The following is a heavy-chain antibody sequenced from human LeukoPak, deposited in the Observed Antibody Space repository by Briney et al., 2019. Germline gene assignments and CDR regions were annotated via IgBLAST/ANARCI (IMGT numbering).Heavy chain of an antibody. Sequence: GGSLRLSCAASGFTFISYAMSWVRQAPGKGLEWVSTITGSGGNSYYADSVKGRFTISRDNSKNTLYLQMNSLRVEDTAVYYCARIPSDYGRAFDIWGQGTMVTVSS. V-gene: IGHV3-23*01. CDR1: GFTFISYA. D-gene: IGHD4-17*01. J-gene: IGHJ3*02. CDR2: ITGSGGNS. CDR3: ARIPSDYGRAFDI.